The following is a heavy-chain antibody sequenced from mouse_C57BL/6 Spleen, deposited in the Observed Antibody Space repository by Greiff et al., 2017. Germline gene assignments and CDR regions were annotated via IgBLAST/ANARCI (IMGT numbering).Heavy chain of an antibody. Sequence: QVQLKQSGAELVRPGASVKLSCKASGYTFTAYYINWVKQRPGKGLEWIARFYPGSGNTYYNEKFKGKATLTAEKSSSTAYMQLSRLTSEDSAVYFCARGGAQDSWFAYWGQGTLVTVSA. D-gene: IGHD3-2*02. CDR1: GYTFTAYY. CDR3: ARGGAQDSWFAY. CDR2: FYPGSGNT. V-gene: IGHV1-76*01. J-gene: IGHJ3*01.